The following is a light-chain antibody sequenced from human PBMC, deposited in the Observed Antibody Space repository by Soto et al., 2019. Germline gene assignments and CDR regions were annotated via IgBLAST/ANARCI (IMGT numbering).Light chain of an antibody. J-gene: IGKJ1*01. CDR2: GAS. CDR1: QGINNY. Sequence: DIQRTQSPPSLSASVGDRVTITFRASQGINNYLAWYQQKPGEVPKLLIYGASTLKSGVPSRLSGSGSGTDFTLTISSLQPEDVATYYCQKYDSAPRTFGQGTKVDIK. CDR3: QKYDSAPRT. V-gene: IGKV1-27*01.